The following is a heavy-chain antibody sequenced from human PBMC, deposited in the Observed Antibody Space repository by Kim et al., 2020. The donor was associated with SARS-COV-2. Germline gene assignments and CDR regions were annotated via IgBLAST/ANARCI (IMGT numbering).Heavy chain of an antibody. Sequence: GGSLRLSCAASGFTFSSYGMHWVRQAPGKGLEWVAVISYDGSNKYYADSVKGRFTISRDNSKNTLYLQMNSLRAEDTAVYYCAKELYYDFWSGYYWRGDYYYGMDVWGQGTTVTVSS. CDR1: GFTFSSYG. D-gene: IGHD3-3*01. J-gene: IGHJ6*02. CDR2: ISYDGSNK. V-gene: IGHV3-30*18. CDR3: AKELYYDFWSGYYWRGDYYYGMDV.